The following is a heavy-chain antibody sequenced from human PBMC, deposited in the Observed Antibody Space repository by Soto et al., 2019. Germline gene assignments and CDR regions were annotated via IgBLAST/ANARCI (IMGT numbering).Heavy chain of an antibody. CDR3: AKDMDAFWSGYYLRGYFDL. CDR1: GFTFSNYG. J-gene: IGHJ2*01. D-gene: IGHD3-3*01. V-gene: IGHV3-23*01. CDR2: ISGSGDDT. Sequence: EVQLLESGGGLVQPGGSLRLSCVVSGFTFSNYGMNWVRQAPGKGLEWVSGISGSGDDTYYVDSVRGRFTISRDNSKNTLYLQMDSLRAEDTAVYYCAKDMDAFWSGYYLRGYFDLWGRGTLVTVS.